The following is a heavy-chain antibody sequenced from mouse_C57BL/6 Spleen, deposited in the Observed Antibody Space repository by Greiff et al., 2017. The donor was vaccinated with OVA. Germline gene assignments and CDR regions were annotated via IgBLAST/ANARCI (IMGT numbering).Heavy chain of an antibody. CDR3: ARHEESYDYDGWYFDV. Sequence: QVQLQQSGAELVKPGASVQLSCKASGYTFTEYTIHWVKQRSGQGLEWLGWFYPGSGSIKYNEKFKDKATLTADKSSSTVYMELSRLTSEDSAVYFCARHEESYDYDGWYFDVWGTGTTVTVSS. CDR2: FYPGSGSI. D-gene: IGHD2-4*01. J-gene: IGHJ1*03. CDR1: GYTFTEYT. V-gene: IGHV1-62-2*01.